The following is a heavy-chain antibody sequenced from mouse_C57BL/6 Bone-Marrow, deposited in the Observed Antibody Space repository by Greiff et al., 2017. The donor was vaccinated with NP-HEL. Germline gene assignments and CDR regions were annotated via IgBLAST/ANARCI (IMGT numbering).Heavy chain of an antibody. J-gene: IGHJ1*03. D-gene: IGHD2-3*01. CDR3: TRDRGWLLPNGYFDV. V-gene: IGHV5-9-1*02. CDR2: ISSGGDYI. Sequence: EVHLVESGEGLVKPGGSLKLSYAASGFTFSSYAMSWVRQTPEKRLEWVAYISSGGDYIYYADTVKGRFTTPGDNARNTLYLQMSSLKSEDTSMYYCTRDRGWLLPNGYFDVGGTGTTVTVSS. CDR1: GFTFSSYA.